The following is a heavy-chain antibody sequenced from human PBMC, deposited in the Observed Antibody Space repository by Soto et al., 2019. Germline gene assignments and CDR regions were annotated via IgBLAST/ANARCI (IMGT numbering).Heavy chain of an antibody. CDR1: GGTFSSYS. Sequence: ASVKVSCKASGGTFSSYSISWVRQAPGQGLEWMGGIIPIFCTANYAQKLQGRVTITADESTSTAYMELSSLRSEETAVYYCASWYYYDSSGYNNWCEPWGQGTLVTVSS. D-gene: IGHD3-22*01. CDR2: IIPIFCTA. J-gene: IGHJ5*02. V-gene: IGHV1-69*13. CDR3: ASWYYYDSSGYNNWCEP.